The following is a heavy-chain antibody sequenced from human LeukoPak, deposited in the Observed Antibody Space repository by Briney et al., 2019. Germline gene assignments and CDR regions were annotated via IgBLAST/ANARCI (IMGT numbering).Heavy chain of an antibody. CDR1: GGSISSSSYY. V-gene: IGHV4-39*07. J-gene: IGHJ4*02. Sequence: SETLSLTCTVPGGSISSSSYYWGCIRQPPGKGLECVGSIYYSGSTYYNPSLKSRVTISVDTSKNQFSLKLSSVTAADTAVYYCARDRGMIVDFDYWGQGTLVTVSS. CDR2: IYYSGST. CDR3: ARDRGMIVDFDY. D-gene: IGHD3-22*01.